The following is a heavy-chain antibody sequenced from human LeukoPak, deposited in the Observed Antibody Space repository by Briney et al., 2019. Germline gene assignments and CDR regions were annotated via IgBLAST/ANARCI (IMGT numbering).Heavy chain of an antibody. Sequence: PSETLSLTCTVSGGSISSYYWSWIRQPPGKGLEWIGYIYYSGSTNYNPSLKSRVTISVDTSKNQFSLKLSSVTAADTAVYYCARVILLAPRGAFDIWGQGTMVTVSS. J-gene: IGHJ3*02. CDR2: IYYSGST. CDR3: ARVILLAPRGAFDI. V-gene: IGHV4-59*01. D-gene: IGHD3-16*02. CDR1: GGSISSYY.